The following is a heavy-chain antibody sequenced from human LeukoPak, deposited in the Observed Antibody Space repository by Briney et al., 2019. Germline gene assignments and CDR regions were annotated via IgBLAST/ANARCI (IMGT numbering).Heavy chain of an antibody. V-gene: IGHV4-38-2*02. CDR3: ARRYVRFPNHMDV. CDR1: TYSISSGYY. CDR2: INHSGST. D-gene: IGHD3-16*01. J-gene: IGHJ6*03. Sequence: RSETLSLTCTVSTYSISSGYYWGWIRRPPGKGLEWIGEINHSGSTNYTPSLKSRVTISVDTSKNQFSLKLSSVTAADTAVYYCARRYVRFPNHMDVWGKGTTVTVSS.